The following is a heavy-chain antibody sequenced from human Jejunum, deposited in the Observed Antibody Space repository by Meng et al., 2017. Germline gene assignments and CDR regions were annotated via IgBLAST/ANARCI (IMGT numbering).Heavy chain of an antibody. D-gene: IGHD3-10*01. CDR1: GFNFDDYA. CDR2: ISWNSDSI. CDR3: AKDRSGSGSYKGFGSLPDD. Sequence: GGSLRLSCAASGFNFDDYAMHWVRQVPGKGLEWVAGISWNSDSIRYADSVKGRFTISRDNAKNSTSLEMNSLKAEDTAFYYCAKDRSGSGSYKGFGSLPDDWGQGTLVTVSS. J-gene: IGHJ4*02. V-gene: IGHV3-9*01.